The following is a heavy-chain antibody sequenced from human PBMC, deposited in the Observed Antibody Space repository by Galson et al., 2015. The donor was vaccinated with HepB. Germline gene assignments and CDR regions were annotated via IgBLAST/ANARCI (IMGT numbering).Heavy chain of an antibody. J-gene: IGHJ4*02. CDR1: GFTFSSYA. Sequence: SLRLSCAASGFTFSSYAMSWVRQAPGKGLEWVSAISGSGGSTYYADSMKGRFTISRDNSKNTLYLQMNSLRAEDTAVYYCAKDGDVLLWFGELLYPSYFDYWGQGTLVTVSS. D-gene: IGHD3-10*01. CDR2: ISGSGGST. CDR3: AKDGDVLLWFGELLYPSYFDY. V-gene: IGHV3-23*01.